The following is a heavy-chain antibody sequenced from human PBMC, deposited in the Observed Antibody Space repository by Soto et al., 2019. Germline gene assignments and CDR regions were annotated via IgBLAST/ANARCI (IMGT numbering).Heavy chain of an antibody. D-gene: IGHD6-6*01. J-gene: IGHJ4*02. CDR3: AKDPPRLLGY. CDR1: GFTFSSYG. CDR2: ISYDGSNK. V-gene: IGHV3-30*18. Sequence: ESGGGVVQPGRSLRLSCAASGFTFSSYGMHWVRQAPGKGLEWVAVISYDGSNKYYADSVKGRFTISRDNSKNTLYLQMNSLRAEDTAVYYCAKDPPRLLGYWGQGTLVTVSS.